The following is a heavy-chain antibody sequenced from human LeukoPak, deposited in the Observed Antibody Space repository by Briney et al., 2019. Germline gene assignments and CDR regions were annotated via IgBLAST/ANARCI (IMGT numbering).Heavy chain of an antibody. V-gene: IGHV3-23*01. CDR2: VSGSGGNP. CDR3: AREMYSSRWD. D-gene: IGHD6-13*01. CDR1: GFTFSSYA. Sequence: GGSLRLSCAASGFTFSSYAMSWVRQAPGKGLEWVSVVSGSGGNPYYADSVKGRFTISRDNTKNTLYLQLSSLRAEDTAVYYCAREMYSSRWDWGQGTLVTVSS. J-gene: IGHJ4*02.